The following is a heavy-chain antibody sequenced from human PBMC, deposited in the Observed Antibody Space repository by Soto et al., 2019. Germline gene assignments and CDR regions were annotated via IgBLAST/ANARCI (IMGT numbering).Heavy chain of an antibody. CDR2: IYYSGST. D-gene: IGHD2-2*01. Sequence: SETLSLTCTVSGGSISSYYWSWIRQPPGKGLEWIGYIYYSGSTNYNPSLKSRVTISVDTSKNQFSLKLSPVTAADTAVYYCARQGGYCSSTSCYLFPNYYYYYYMDVWGKGTTVTVSS. V-gene: IGHV4-59*08. CDR1: GGSISSYY. CDR3: ARQGGYCSSTSCYLFPNYYYYYYMDV. J-gene: IGHJ6*03.